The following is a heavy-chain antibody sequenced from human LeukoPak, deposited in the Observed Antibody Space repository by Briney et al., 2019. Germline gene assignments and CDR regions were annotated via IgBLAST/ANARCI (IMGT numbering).Heavy chain of an antibody. V-gene: IGHV1-2*02. CDR3: ARALQSLVPYYFDC. Sequence: GASVKVSCKASGYTFTNYYLHWVRQAPGQGLEWMGWINPNTGGTDYAQNFQGRVALTRDTSISTAYMDLSSLTSDDTAVYYCARALQSLVPYYFDCWGQGTLVTVSS. J-gene: IGHJ4*02. CDR1: GYTFTNYY. D-gene: IGHD6-19*01. CDR2: INPNTGGT.